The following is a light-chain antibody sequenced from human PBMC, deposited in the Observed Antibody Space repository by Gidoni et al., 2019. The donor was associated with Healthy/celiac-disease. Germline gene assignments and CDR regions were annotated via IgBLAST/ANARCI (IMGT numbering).Light chain of an antibody. CDR1: SLRSYY. V-gene: IGLV3-19*01. Sequence: SSELTQDPAVSVALGQTVRITCQGDSLRSYYASWYQQKPGKAPVLVIYGKNNRPSGIPDRFSGSSSGNTASLTITGAQAEDEADYYCNSRDSSGNQGFGGGTKLTVL. CDR3: NSRDSSGNQG. J-gene: IGLJ2*01. CDR2: GKN.